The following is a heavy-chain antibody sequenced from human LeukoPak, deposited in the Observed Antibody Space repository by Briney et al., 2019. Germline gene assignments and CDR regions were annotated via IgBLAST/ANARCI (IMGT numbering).Heavy chain of an antibody. D-gene: IGHD2-2*01. J-gene: IGHJ4*02. CDR1: GGSISSGGYY. CDR3: ARGNQLLLRPEYFDY. V-gene: IGHV4-31*03. CDR2: IYYSGST. Sequence: SQTLSLTCTVSGGSISSGGYYWSWIRQHPGKGLEWIGYIYYSGSTYYNPSLKSRVTISVDTSKNQFSLKLSSVTAADTAVYYCARGNQLLLRPEYFDYWGQGTLVTVSS.